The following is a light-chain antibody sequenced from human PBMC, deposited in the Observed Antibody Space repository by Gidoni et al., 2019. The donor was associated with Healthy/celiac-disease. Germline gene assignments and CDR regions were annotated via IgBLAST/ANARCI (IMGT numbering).Light chain of an antibody. CDR2: EVS. CDR3: SSYTSSSTPYV. Sequence: QSALTQPASVSGSPGQSITTSCTGTSSDVGGYNYVSLYQQHPGKAPKLMIYEVSNRPSGVSNRFSGSKSGNTASLTISGLQAEDEADYYCSSYTSSSTPYVFGTGTKVTVL. J-gene: IGLJ1*01. CDR1: SSDVGGYNY. V-gene: IGLV2-14*01.